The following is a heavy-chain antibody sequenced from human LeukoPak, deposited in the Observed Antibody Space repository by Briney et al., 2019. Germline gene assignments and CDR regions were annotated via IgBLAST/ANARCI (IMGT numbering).Heavy chain of an antibody. Sequence: GGSLRLSCAASGFTFNSYAMSWVRQAPGKGLEWVSAISGSGGSTFYADSVKGRLTISRDNSKNTLYLQMSSLRAEDTAVYYCARSYYDSSGYYPALGYWGQGTLVTVSS. J-gene: IGHJ4*02. CDR2: ISGSGGST. D-gene: IGHD3-22*01. CDR1: GFTFNSYA. CDR3: ARSYYDSSGYYPALGY. V-gene: IGHV3-23*01.